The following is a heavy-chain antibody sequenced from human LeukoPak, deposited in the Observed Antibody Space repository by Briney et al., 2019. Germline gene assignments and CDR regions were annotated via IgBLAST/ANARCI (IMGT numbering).Heavy chain of an antibody. CDR3: AKSGVGATLPHAFDI. J-gene: IGHJ3*02. Sequence: PGGSLRLSCAASGFTFSSYAMSWVRQAPGKGLEWVSAISGSGGSTCYADSVKGRFTISRDNSKNTLYLQMNSLRAEDTAVYYCAKSGVGATLPHAFDIWGQGTMVTVSS. V-gene: IGHV3-23*01. CDR2: ISGSGGST. D-gene: IGHD1-26*01. CDR1: GFTFSSYA.